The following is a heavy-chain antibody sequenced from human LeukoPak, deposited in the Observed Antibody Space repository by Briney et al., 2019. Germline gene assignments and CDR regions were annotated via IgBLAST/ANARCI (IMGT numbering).Heavy chain of an antibody. CDR1: GFTFSDYY. J-gene: IGHJ4*02. D-gene: IGHD3-22*01. CDR2: ISSSGSTI. Sequence: GGSLRLSCAASGFTFSDYYMSWIRQAPGQGLAGVSYISSSGSTIYYADSVKGRFTISRDNAKNSLYLQMNSLRAEDTAVYYCARDSQDSGYHLTYFDYWGQGTLVTVSS. V-gene: IGHV3-11*01. CDR3: ARDSQDSGYHLTYFDY.